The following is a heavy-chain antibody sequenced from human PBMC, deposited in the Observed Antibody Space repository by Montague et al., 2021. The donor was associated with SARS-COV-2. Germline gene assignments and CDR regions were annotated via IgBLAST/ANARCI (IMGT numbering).Heavy chain of an antibody. CDR1: GGSIRSTTFY. Sequence: SETLSLTCTVSGGSIRSTTFYWGWIRQSPGKERKWFGYKYEGDTTYNTPSLKVRVPISLATPEIQFSLKITSLIVADTAISFCVTPGKTSVAGQFDYWGPGILVTVSS. V-gene: IGHV4-39*07. J-gene: IGHJ4*02. D-gene: IGHD6-19*01. CDR2: KYEGDTT. CDR3: VTPGKTSVAGQFDY.